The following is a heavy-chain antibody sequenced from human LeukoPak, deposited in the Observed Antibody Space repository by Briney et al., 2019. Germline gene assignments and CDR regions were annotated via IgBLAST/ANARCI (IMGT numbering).Heavy chain of an antibody. D-gene: IGHD3-16*02. J-gene: IGHJ4*02. CDR1: GFTFGDYA. CDR3: ARWLYGDYDGY. CDR2: ISSSSSTI. V-gene: IGHV3-48*01. Sequence: GGSLRLSCTASGFTFGDYAMSWVRQAPGKGLEWVSYISSSSSTIYYADSVKGRFTISRDNAKNSLYLQMNSLRAEDTAVYYCARWLYGDYDGYWGQGTLVTVSS.